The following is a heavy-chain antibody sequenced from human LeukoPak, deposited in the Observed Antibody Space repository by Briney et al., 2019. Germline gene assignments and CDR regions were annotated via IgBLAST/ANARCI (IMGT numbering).Heavy chain of an antibody. Sequence: ASVKASCKASGYTFTSYGISWVRQAPGQGLEWMGWISAYNGNTNYAQKLQGRVTMTTDTSTSTAYMELRSLRSDDTAVYYCARGRAPTYYDCVWGSYRPFDYWGQGTLVTVSS. CDR2: ISAYNGNT. CDR3: ARGRAPTYYDCVWGSYRPFDY. CDR1: GYTFTSYG. D-gene: IGHD3-16*02. J-gene: IGHJ4*02. V-gene: IGHV1-18*01.